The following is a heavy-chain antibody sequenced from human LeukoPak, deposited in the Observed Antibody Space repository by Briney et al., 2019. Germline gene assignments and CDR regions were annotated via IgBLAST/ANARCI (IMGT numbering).Heavy chain of an antibody. D-gene: IGHD3-3*01. CDR3: ARRTYYDFWSGHAGWFDP. V-gene: IGHV1-69*05. J-gene: IGHJ5*02. Sequence: SVKISCTASGATFSSYAISWVRQAPGQGLEWMGGIIPIFGTANYAQKFQGRVTITTDESTSTAYMELSSLRSEDTAVYSCARRTYYDFWSGHAGWFDPWGQGTLVTVSS. CDR2: IIPIFGTA. CDR1: GATFSSYA.